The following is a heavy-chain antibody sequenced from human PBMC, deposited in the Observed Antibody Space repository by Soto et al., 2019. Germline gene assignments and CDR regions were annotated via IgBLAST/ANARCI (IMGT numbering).Heavy chain of an antibody. D-gene: IGHD3-22*01. CDR1: GFTFSSYE. J-gene: IGHJ6*02. CDR2: ISSSGSTI. V-gene: IGHV3-48*03. CDR3: AGDMLNSSGYYYYYYYAMDF. Sequence: GGYLRLSCAASGFTFSSYEMNWVRQAPGKGLEWVSYISSSGSTIYYADSVKGRFTISRDNAKNSLYLQMNSLRAEDTAVYYCAGDMLNSSGYYYYYYYAMDFPCQGISVTVS.